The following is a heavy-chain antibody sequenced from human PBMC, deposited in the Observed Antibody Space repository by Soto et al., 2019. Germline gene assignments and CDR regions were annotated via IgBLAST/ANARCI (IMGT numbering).Heavy chain of an antibody. CDR3: AKAPTASAPFDF. V-gene: IGHV1-69*02. D-gene: IGHD2-21*02. CDR1: GGTFTNYT. J-gene: IGHJ4*02. Sequence: QVQLVQSGAEMKRPESSVKVSCETSGGTFTNYTFSWVRQAPGQGLEWMGWIIPVLNIAKYAQKFQGRINITADKSTNTAYLELSSLRSEDTAIYFCAKAPTASAPFDFWGQGTLVTVSS. CDR2: IIPVLNIA.